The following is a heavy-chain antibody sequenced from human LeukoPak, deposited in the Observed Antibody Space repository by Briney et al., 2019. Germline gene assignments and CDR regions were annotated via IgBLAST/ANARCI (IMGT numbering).Heavy chain of an antibody. CDR2: ISSSSSYT. Sequence: GGSLRLSCAASGFTFSDYYMSWIRQAPGKGLEWVSYISSSSSYTNYADSVKGRFTISRDNAKNSLYLQMNSLRAEDTAVYCCARGSAAAGIGVDPWGQGTLVTVSS. D-gene: IGHD6-13*01. CDR3: ARGSAAAGIGVDP. CDR1: GFTFSDYY. V-gene: IGHV3-11*06. J-gene: IGHJ5*02.